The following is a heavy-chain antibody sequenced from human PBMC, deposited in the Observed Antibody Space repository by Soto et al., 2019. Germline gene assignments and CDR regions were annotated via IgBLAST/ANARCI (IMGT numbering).Heavy chain of an antibody. CDR3: ARLEGLATISYYFDF. Sequence: SETLSLTCSVSGDSINSDKDYWGWIRQPPGKGLEWIGSIYFRGNAYYNPSLQTRVTISLDKSKSQFSLKLNSVTAADSAVYFCARLEGLATISYYFDFWGQGALVTVSS. J-gene: IGHJ4*02. CDR2: IYFRGNA. V-gene: IGHV4-39*01. CDR1: GDSINSDKDY. D-gene: IGHD3-9*01.